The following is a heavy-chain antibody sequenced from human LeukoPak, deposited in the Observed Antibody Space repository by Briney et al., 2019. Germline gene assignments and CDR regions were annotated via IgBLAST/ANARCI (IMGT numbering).Heavy chain of an antibody. CDR3: AKNWGSFSWYFDL. V-gene: IGHV4-39*07. J-gene: IGHJ2*01. Sequence: SETLSLTCTVSGGSISSSSYYWGWIRQPPGKGLEWIGSIYYSGSTYYNPSLKSRVTISVDTSKSQFSLKLSSVTAADTALYYCAKNWGSFSWYFDLWGRGTLVTVSS. D-gene: IGHD7-27*01. CDR1: GGSISSSSYY. CDR2: IYYSGST.